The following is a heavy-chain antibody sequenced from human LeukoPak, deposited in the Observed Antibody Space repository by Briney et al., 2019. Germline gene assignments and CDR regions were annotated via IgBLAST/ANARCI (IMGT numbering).Heavy chain of an antibody. J-gene: IGHJ4*02. CDR1: GYTFTSYD. V-gene: IGHV1-8*01. Sequence: ASVKVSCKASGYTFTSYDINWVRQATGQGLEWMGWMNPNSGNTGYAQKFQGRVTMTEDTSTDTAYMELSSLRSEDTAVYYRATVPDLYCSGGSCYFDYWGQGTLVTVSS. CDR3: ATVPDLYCSGGSCYFDY. D-gene: IGHD2-15*01. CDR2: MNPNSGNT.